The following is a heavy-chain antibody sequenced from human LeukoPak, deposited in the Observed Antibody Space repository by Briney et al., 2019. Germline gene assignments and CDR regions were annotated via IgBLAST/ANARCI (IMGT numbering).Heavy chain of an antibody. CDR3: ARDRGVVPQYYFDY. CDR2: INPNSGGT. Sequence: ASVTVSCKASGYTFTGYYMHWVRQAPGQGLEWMGWINPNSGGTNYAQKFQGRVTMTRDTSISTAYMELNRLRSDDTAVYYCARDRGVVPQYYFDYWGQGTLVTVSS. CDR1: GYTFTGYY. D-gene: IGHD2-2*01. J-gene: IGHJ4*02. V-gene: IGHV1-2*02.